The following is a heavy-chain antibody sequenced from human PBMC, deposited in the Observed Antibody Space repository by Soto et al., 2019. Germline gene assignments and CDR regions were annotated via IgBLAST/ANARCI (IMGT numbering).Heavy chain of an antibody. CDR3: ARGRYCLTGRCFPNWFDS. D-gene: IGHD2-15*01. Sequence: TLSLTCSVSGDSISTVDYFWAWIRQPPGQALEYIGYIYKSTTTYYNPSFESRVAISLDTSKSQFSLTVTSVTAADTAVYFCARGRYCLTGRCFPNWFDSWGQGTLVTVSS. V-gene: IGHV4-30-4*01. J-gene: IGHJ5*01. CDR2: IYKSTTT. CDR1: GDSISTVDYF.